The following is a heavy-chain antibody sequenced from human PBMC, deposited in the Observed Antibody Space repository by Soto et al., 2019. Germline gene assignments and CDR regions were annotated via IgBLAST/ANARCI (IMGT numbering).Heavy chain of an antibody. CDR3: EAYYYDSSGLEADYYYGMDV. J-gene: IGHJ6*02. CDR1: GGSISSSSYY. CDR2: IYYSGST. D-gene: IGHD3-22*01. Sequence: SEALSLTCTVSGGSISSSSYYWGWIRQPPGEGLEWIGSIYYSGSTYYNPSLKSRVTISVDTSKNQFSLELSSVTAADTAVYYCEAYYYDSSGLEADYYYGMDVWGQGTTVTVS. V-gene: IGHV4-39*01.